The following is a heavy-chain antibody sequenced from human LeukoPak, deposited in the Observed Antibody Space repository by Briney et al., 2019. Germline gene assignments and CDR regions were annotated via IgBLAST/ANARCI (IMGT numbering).Heavy chain of an antibody. J-gene: IGHJ3*02. Sequence: GGSLRLSCGASGFNFEDYVMHWVRQAPGKGLEWVSSISWNSRSIGYADSVKGRFTISRDNSKNSLYLQMNSLRPEDTALCYCTKSAGGTEASDIWGQGTMVTVSS. V-gene: IGHV3-9*01. CDR1: GFNFEDYV. CDR3: TKSAGGTEASDI. CDR2: ISWNSRSI. D-gene: IGHD6-13*01.